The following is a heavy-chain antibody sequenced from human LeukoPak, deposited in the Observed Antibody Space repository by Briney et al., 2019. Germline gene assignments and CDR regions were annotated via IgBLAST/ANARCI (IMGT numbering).Heavy chain of an antibody. V-gene: IGHV3-23*01. Sequence: GGSLRLSCAASGFTFSSYARGWVRQAPGKGLEWVSAISGSGGSTYYADSVKGRFTISRDNSKNTLYLQMNSLRAEDTAVYYCAKVSAMVLDYYYGMDVWGQGTTVTVSS. CDR3: AKVSAMVLDYYYGMDV. J-gene: IGHJ6*02. D-gene: IGHD5-18*01. CDR2: ISGSGGST. CDR1: GFTFSSYA.